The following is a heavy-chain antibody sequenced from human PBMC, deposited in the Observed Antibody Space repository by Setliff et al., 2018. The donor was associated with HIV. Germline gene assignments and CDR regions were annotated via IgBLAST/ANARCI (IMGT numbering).Heavy chain of an antibody. J-gene: IGHJ4*02. CDR2: IDAYNGDT. CDR1: SYTFTSYG. CDR3: ARDLGAFSSAWYVTIGDY. Sequence: ASVKVSCKASSYTFTSYGVSWVRQARGQELEWLGRIDAYNGDTNYAQNLQDRVTLTTDTSTNTAYMELRNLRSDDTAVYFCARDLGAFSSAWYVTIGDYWGPGTLVTVSS. V-gene: IGHV1-18*01. D-gene: IGHD6-13*01.